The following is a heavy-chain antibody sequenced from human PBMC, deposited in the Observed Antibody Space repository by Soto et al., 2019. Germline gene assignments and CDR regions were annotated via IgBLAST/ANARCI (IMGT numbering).Heavy chain of an antibody. CDR1: GFTFSSYV. D-gene: IGHD3-22*01. V-gene: IGHV3-74*01. J-gene: IGHJ4*02. CDR3: ASHPRDSSGYWYYFDY. Sequence: PGGSLRLSCAASGFTFSSYVMHWVRQAPGKGLVWVSRINSDGSGTSYADSVKGRFTISRDNAKNTLYLQMNSLRAEDTAVYYYASHPRDSSGYWYYFDYWGQGTLVTV. CDR2: INSDGSGT.